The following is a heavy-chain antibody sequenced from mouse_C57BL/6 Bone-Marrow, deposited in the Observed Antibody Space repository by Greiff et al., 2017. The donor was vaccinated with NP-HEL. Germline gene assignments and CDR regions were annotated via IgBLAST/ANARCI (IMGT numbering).Heavy chain of an antibody. J-gene: IGHJ1*03. CDR1: EYEFPSHD. V-gene: IGHV5-2*03. D-gene: IGHD1-1*01. CDR2: INSDGGST. CDR3: ARHSPYYYGSSYWYFDV. Sequence: EVKLVESGGGLVQPGESLKLSCESNEYEFPSHDMSWVRKTPEKRLELVAAINSDGGSTYYPDTMERRFIISRDNTKKTLYLQMSSLRSEDTALYYCARHSPYYYGSSYWYFDVWGTGTTVTVSS.